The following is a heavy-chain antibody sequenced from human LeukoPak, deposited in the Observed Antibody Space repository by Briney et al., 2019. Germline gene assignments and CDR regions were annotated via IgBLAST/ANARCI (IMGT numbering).Heavy chain of an antibody. Sequence: PGGSLRLSCAASGFTFSNYGMNWVRQAPGKGLEWVSSISGSGDSTYYADSVKGRFTISRDNSKNTLYLQMNSLRAEDTAVYYCARERGHGYSDLVSNWFDPWGQGTLVTVSS. CDR1: GFTFSNYG. CDR2: ISGSGDST. CDR3: ARERGHGYSDLVSNWFDP. J-gene: IGHJ5*02. D-gene: IGHD3-22*01. V-gene: IGHV3-23*01.